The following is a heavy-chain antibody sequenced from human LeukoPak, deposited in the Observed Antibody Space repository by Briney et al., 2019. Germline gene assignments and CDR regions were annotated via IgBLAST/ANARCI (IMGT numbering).Heavy chain of an antibody. CDR3: AKAFVPYYYGMDV. CDR1: GFTFSDYS. D-gene: IGHD2/OR15-2a*01. J-gene: IGHJ6*02. V-gene: IGHV3-23*01. Sequence: GGSLRLSCAASGFTFSDYSMRWVRQAPGRGLEWVSSISGTGDVSKYVDSVKGRFTISRDNSKNTLYLQVNSLRAEDTAVYYCAKAFVPYYYGMDVWGQGTTVTVS. CDR2: ISGTGDVS.